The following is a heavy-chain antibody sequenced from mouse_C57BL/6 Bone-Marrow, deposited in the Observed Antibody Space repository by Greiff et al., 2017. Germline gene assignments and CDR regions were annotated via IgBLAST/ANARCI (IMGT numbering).Heavy chain of an antibody. D-gene: IGHD1-1*01. J-gene: IGHJ2*01. CDR2: IDPSDSYT. CDR1: GYTFTSYW. CDR3: AREKDYYGYYFDY. V-gene: IGHV1-69*01. Sequence: QVQLKQPGAELVKPGASVKLSCKASGYTFTSYWMHWVKQRPGQGLEWIGEIDPSDSYTNYNQKFKGKSTLTVDKSSSTAYMQLSSLTSEDSAVYYCAREKDYYGYYFDYWGQGTTLTVSS.